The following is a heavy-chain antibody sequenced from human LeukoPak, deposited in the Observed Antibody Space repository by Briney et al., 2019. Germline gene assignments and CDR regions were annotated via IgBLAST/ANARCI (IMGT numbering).Heavy chain of an antibody. J-gene: IGHJ4*02. D-gene: IGHD6-13*01. CDR1: GGPLSTYY. CDR3: ARGAAATY. V-gene: IGHV4-59*07. CDR2: IHGSGSS. Sequence: PCDTLSLICAVSGGPLSTYYWRWIRQPSGKGLEWIGYIHGSGSSNYNPSLKSRVPISLHTSKNQFSLKLRSVTAADTAVYCGARGAAATYWGQGTLVTVPS.